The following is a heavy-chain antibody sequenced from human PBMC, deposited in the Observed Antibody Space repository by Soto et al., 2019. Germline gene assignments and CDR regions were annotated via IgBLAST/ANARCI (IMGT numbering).Heavy chain of an antibody. CDR2: IGTSSSYI. CDR3: ARDSVRDYLYYYYGMDV. J-gene: IGHJ6*04. Sequence: NRISKAPGRGLEWVSSIGTSSSYIYYADSVKGRFTISRDNAKNSLFLQMNSLRADDTAVYYCARDSVRDYLYYYYGMDVWGEPTTVTVSS. D-gene: IGHD4-17*01. V-gene: IGHV3-21*01.